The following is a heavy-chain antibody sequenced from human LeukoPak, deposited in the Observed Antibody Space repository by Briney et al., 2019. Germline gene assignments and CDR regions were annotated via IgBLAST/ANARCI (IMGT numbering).Heavy chain of an antibody. CDR2: IIPIFGTA. CDR1: ARTFGSYA. Sequence: SVKLSCNASARTFGSYAIGCVRQVPGDVLEWMGAIIPIFGTATYAQNFEGRLSIRTDASTSTAYMELSSLRSEDPAVYYRARGPGGVLEWPEYFQHWGQGALLSVPS. V-gene: IGHV1-69*05. CDR3: ARGPGGVLEWPEYFQH. D-gene: IGHD3-3*01. J-gene: IGHJ1*01.